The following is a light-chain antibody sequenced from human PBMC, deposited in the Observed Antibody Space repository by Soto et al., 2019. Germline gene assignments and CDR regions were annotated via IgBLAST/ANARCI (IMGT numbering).Light chain of an antibody. CDR1: QSVSRY. CDR2: DAS. CDR3: QQRNNWPLT. J-gene: IGKJ2*01. V-gene: IGKV3-11*01. Sequence: EIVLTQSPATLSLSPGERATLSCRASQSVSRYLAWYQQRPGQAPRLLIYDASNRATGIPARFSGSGSETDFTLTSSSLEPEDSAVYYCQQRNNWPLTFGQGTKLEIK.